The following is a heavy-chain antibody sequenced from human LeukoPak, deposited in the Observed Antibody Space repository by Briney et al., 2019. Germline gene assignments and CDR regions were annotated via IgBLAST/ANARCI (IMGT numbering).Heavy chain of an antibody. J-gene: IGHJ3*02. CDR3: AKARGSGFQRGDAFDM. CDR1: GFTFSNFG. CDR2: TSYDGKDK. Sequence: GSLRLSCATSGFTFSNFGMNWVRQAPGKGLQWVAFTSYDGKDKYYSDSVKGRITISRDNSKSTLYVQMDSLRTEDTAVYYCAKARGSGFQRGDAFDMWGQGTRVTVSS. D-gene: IGHD6-19*01. V-gene: IGHV3-30*02.